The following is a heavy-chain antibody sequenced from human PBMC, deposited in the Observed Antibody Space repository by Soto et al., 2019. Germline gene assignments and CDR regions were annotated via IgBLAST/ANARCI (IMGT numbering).Heavy chain of an antibody. V-gene: IGHV1-69*06. CDR1: GGTLSSYA. J-gene: IGHJ6*02. CDR3: ARGTLRRDGYTGDRDADYIYTMDV. Sequence: QVQVVQSGPEVKNPGSSVKVSCKASGGTLSSYAINWVRQAPGQGLEWVRGVIPVFDSTKYAQKFQGRVTITADNSRSTVYLELTGLRFDDTAVYYCARGTLRRDGYTGDRDADYIYTMDVWGQGTTVTVS. D-gene: IGHD4-17*01. CDR2: VIPVFDST.